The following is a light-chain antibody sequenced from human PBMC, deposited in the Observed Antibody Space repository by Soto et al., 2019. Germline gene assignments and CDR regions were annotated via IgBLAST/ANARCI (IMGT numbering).Light chain of an antibody. CDR3: QQRNTWPRT. J-gene: IGKJ5*01. Sequence: EIVLTQSPATLSSSPGERATLSCRASQSVSIYLAWYQQKPGQAPRLLIYDASNRATGVPPRFSGRGSGTDFTLSISTLEPEDFAVYYCQQRNTWPRTFGQGTRLE. V-gene: IGKV3-11*01. CDR1: QSVSIY. CDR2: DAS.